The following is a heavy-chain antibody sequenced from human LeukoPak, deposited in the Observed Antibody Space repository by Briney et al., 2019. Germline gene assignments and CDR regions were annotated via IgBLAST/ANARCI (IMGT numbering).Heavy chain of an antibody. Sequence: SETLSLTCAVYGGSFSGYYWSWIRQPPGKGLEWIGEINHSGSTNYNPSLKSRVTISVDTSKNQFSLKLSSVTAADTAVYYCARIQRDYGGKSYWYFALWGRGTLVTVSS. D-gene: IGHD4-23*01. CDR1: GGSFSGYY. V-gene: IGHV4-34*01. CDR2: INHSGST. CDR3: ARIQRDYGGKSYWYFAL. J-gene: IGHJ2*01.